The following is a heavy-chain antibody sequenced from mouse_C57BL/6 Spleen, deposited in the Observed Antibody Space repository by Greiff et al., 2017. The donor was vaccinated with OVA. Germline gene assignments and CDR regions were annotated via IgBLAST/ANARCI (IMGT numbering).Heavy chain of an antibody. CDR3: SRDSSGYYFDY. V-gene: IGHV1-39*01. J-gene: IGHJ2*01. D-gene: IGHD3-2*02. CDR1: GYSFTDYN. Sequence: VQLQQSGPELVKPGASVKISCKASGYSFTDYNMNWVKQSNGKSLEWIGVINPNYGTTSYNQKLKGKATLTVDQSSTTPYIHLNTLTSEYSSVYYCSRDSSGYYFDYWGQGTTLTVSS. CDR2: INPNYGTT.